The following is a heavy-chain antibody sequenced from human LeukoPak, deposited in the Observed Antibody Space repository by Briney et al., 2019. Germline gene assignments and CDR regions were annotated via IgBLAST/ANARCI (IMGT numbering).Heavy chain of an antibody. CDR2: ISYDGSNK. CDR3: AKEYTGTFSPFPSYFDN. Sequence: GGSLRLSCAASGFTFSSYGMHWVRQAPGKGLEWVAVISYDGSNKYYADSVKGRFTISRDNSKNTLYLQMNSLRAEDTAIYYCAKEYTGTFSPFPSYFDNWGQGTLVTVSS. D-gene: IGHD1-26*01. CDR1: GFTFSSYG. J-gene: IGHJ4*02. V-gene: IGHV3-30*18.